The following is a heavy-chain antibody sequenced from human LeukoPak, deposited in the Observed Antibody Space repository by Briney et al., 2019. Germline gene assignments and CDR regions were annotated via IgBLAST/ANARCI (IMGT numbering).Heavy chain of an antibody. CDR3: AKDERESGYSGCEDSIDY. CDR2: ISGSGGGR. CDR1: GFTFSSYG. J-gene: IGHJ4*02. V-gene: IGHV3-23*01. Sequence: GGSLRLSCAASGFTFSSYGMSWVRQAPGKGLEWVSAISGSGGGRYYADSVKGRFTISRDNSKNTLYLQMNSLRAEDTAVYYCAKDERESGYSGCEDSIDYWGQGTLVTVSS. D-gene: IGHD5-12*01.